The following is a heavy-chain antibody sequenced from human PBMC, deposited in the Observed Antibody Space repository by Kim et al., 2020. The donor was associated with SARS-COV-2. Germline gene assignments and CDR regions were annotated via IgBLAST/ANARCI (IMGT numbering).Heavy chain of an antibody. CDR1: GFSISKDW. V-gene: IGHV3-15*01. CDR2: IKSKFDGGTK. CDR3: NKDRFV. D-gene: IGHD3-16*01. Sequence: GGSLRLSCAASGFSISKDWMSWVRQAPGKGLEWVGRIKSKFDGGTKDYTAPVKGRFTIARDDSLNMLYMQINSMKTEDTAVYYCNKDRFVWGPGTTVNVS. J-gene: IGHJ6*01.